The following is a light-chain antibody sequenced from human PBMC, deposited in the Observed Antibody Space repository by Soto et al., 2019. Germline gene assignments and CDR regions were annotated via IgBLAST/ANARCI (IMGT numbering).Light chain of an antibody. CDR2: GAS. CDR3: QQYANSPPT. J-gene: IGKJ1*01. Sequence: EIVVTQSPGTLSLSPGERATLSCRASQSVSSGYLAWYQQKPGQAPRLLIYGASSRATGIPDRFSGSGSGTDFTLTISRLEPEDFAVYYCQQYANSPPTFGQGTKVEIK. CDR1: QSVSSGY. V-gene: IGKV3-20*01.